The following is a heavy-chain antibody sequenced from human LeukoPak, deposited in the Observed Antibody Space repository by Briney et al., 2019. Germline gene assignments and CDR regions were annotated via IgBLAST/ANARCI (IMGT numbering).Heavy chain of an antibody. CDR1: GGSISSYY. V-gene: IGHV4-59*08. D-gene: IGHD6-19*01. CDR3: ARQYYSSGPPRVFDY. Sequence: PSETLSLTCTVSGGSISSYYWSWIRQPPGKGPEWIGYIYYSGSTTYNPSLKSRVTISVDTSKSQFSLKLSSVTAADTAVYYCARQYYSSGPPRVFDYWGQGTLVTVSS. J-gene: IGHJ4*02. CDR2: IYYSGST.